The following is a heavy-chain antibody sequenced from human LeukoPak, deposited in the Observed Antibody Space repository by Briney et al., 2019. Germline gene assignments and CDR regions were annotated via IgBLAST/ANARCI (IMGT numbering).Heavy chain of an antibody. CDR2: IYYSGST. Sequence: SETLSLTCTVSGGSISSYYWSWIRQPPGKGLEWIGYIYYSGSTNYNPSLKSRVTISVDTSKNQFSLKLSSVTAADTAVYYYARAGYSSGWYLHDYWGQGTLVTVSS. D-gene: IGHD6-19*01. CDR3: ARAGYSSGWYLHDY. J-gene: IGHJ4*02. V-gene: IGHV4-59*01. CDR1: GGSISSYY.